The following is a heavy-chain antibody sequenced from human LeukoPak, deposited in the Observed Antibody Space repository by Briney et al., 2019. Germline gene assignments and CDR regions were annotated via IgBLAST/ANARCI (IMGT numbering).Heavy chain of an antibody. Sequence: PSETLSLTCVVYGGPLSGYYWSWIRQSPGKGLEWIGEINHSGSTTYNPSLKSRVTISVDTSKNQFSLKLSSVTAADTAVYYCARDISAVTTGDYWGQGTLVTVSS. D-gene: IGHD4-17*01. CDR2: INHSGST. J-gene: IGHJ4*02. CDR1: GGPLSGYY. V-gene: IGHV4-34*01. CDR3: ARDISAVTTGDY.